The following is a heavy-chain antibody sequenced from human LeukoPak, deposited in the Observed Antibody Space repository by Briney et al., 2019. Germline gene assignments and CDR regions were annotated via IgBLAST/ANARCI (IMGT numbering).Heavy chain of an antibody. CDR1: GGSFSGYY. CDR2: INHSGST. Sequence: SETLSLTCAVYGGSFSGYYWSWIRQPPGKGLEWIGEINHSGSTNYNPSLKSRVTISVDTSKNQFSLKLSFVTAADTAVYYCASGITIFGVGMDVWGQGTTVTVSS. D-gene: IGHD3-3*01. V-gene: IGHV4-34*01. J-gene: IGHJ6*02. CDR3: ASGITIFGVGMDV.